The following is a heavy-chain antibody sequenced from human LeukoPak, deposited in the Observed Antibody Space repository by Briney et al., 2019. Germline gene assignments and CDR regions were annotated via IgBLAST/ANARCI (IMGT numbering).Heavy chain of an antibody. Sequence: GGSLRLSCAASGFTFSSYAMHWVRQAPGKGLEWVAVISYDVSNKYYADSVKGRFTISRDNSKNTLYLQMNSLRAEDTAVYYCATAESNYDILTGYSRYWGQGTLVTVSS. CDR3: ATAESNYDILTGYSRY. CDR1: GFTFSSYA. V-gene: IGHV3-30*04. CDR2: ISYDVSNK. D-gene: IGHD3-9*01. J-gene: IGHJ4*02.